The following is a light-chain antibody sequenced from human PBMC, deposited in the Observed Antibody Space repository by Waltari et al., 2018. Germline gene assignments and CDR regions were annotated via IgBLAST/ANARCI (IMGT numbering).Light chain of an antibody. Sequence: DIVLTQSPASLAVSPGQRASITCRASESVNVFGMNLVHWYQKKAGHPPKLQIYQASNKDAGVPARFSGSGSGTYFTLTINPVEADDGAYYYCLQTKTSPWAFGQGTTVEIK. CDR3: LQTKTSPWA. V-gene: IGKV4-1*01. J-gene: IGKJ1*01. CDR1: ESVNVFGMNL. CDR2: QAS.